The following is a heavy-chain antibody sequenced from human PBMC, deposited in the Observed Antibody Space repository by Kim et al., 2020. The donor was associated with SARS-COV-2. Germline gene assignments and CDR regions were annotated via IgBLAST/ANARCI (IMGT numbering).Heavy chain of an antibody. Sequence: VTGRFTISREKSKNTLYLQMNSLRAEDTAVYYCARDGYDFWSGYYTGVVYWGQGTLVTVSS. V-gene: IGHV3-66*01. CDR3: ARDGYDFWSGYYTGVVY. J-gene: IGHJ4*02. D-gene: IGHD3-3*01.